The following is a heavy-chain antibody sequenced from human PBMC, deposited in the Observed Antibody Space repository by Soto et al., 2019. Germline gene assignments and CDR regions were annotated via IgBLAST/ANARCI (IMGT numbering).Heavy chain of an antibody. D-gene: IGHD1-20*01. CDR3: GSDGNNWNYNYQGMDV. Sequence: SDTLSLTSAVSGYSITIGYYWGWIRQPPGKGLEWIGSIYHSGSTYYNPSLKSRVTISVDTSKNQFSLKLSSVTAEETALYSSGSDGNNWNYNYQGMDVWGQGT. CDR2: IYHSGST. CDR1: GYSITIGYY. J-gene: IGHJ6*02. V-gene: IGHV4-38-2*01.